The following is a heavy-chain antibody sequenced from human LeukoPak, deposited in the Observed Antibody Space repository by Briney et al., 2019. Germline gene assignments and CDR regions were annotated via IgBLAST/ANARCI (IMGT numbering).Heavy chain of an antibody. Sequence: GGSLRPSCAASGFTFSSYAMSWVRQAPGKGLEWVSDISGSGGSTYYADSVKGRFTISRDNSKNTLYLQMNSLRAEDTAVYYCAKGDYYDSSGSSYNYYYGMDVWGQGTKVTVSS. CDR3: AKGDYYDSSGSSYNYYYGMDV. CDR1: GFTFSSYA. J-gene: IGHJ6*02. V-gene: IGHV3-23*01. D-gene: IGHD3-22*01. CDR2: ISGSGGST.